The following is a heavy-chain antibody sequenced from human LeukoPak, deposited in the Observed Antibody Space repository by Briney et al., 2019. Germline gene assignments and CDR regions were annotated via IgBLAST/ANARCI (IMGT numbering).Heavy chain of an antibody. CDR1: EFSVGSNY. CDR2: IYSGGST. CDR3: ARAINYVWGSYRYKVGYYFDY. Sequence: GGSLRLSCAASEFSVGSNYMTWVRQAPGKGLEWVSLIYSGGSTYYADSVKGRFTISRDNSKNTLYLQMGSLRAEDMAVYYCARAINYVWGSYRYKVGYYFDYWGQGTLVTVSS. D-gene: IGHD3-16*02. V-gene: IGHV3-66*01. J-gene: IGHJ4*02.